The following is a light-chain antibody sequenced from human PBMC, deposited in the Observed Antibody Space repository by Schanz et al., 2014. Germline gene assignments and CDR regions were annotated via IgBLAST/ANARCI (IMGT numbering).Light chain of an antibody. CDR1: QSVSSY. CDR3: QHFGWPPLYT. J-gene: IGKJ3*01. CDR2: DAS. V-gene: IGKV3-11*01. Sequence: EIVLTQSPATVSLSPGERATLSCRASQSVSSYLAWYQQKPGQAPRLLIYDASNRATGIPARFSGSGSGTDFTLTISSLEPEDFAVYYCQHFGWPPLYTFGPGTRVDV.